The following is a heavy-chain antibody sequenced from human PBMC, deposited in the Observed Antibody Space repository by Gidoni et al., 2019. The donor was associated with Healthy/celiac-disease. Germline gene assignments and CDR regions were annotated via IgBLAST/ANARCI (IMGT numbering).Heavy chain of an antibody. CDR3: ARDGDSSGWDFDS. V-gene: IGHV3-21*01. D-gene: IGHD6-19*01. CDR1: GFSLSSYS. J-gene: IGHJ4*02. Sequence: EVQLVESGGGLVKPGVSLRLSCAASGFSLSSYSMNWVRQAPGKGLEWVSSSSSRSSYIYYADSVKGRFTISRDNAKNSLYLQMNSLRAEDTAVYYCARDGDSSGWDFDSWGQGTLVTVSS. CDR2: SSSRSSYI.